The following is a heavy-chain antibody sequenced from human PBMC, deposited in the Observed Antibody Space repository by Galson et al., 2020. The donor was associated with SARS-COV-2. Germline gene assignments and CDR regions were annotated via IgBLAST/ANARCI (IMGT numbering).Heavy chain of an antibody. V-gene: IGHV4-39*01. Sequence: SETLSLTCTVSGGSISSSSYYWGWIRQPPGKGLEWIGRIYYTGSTYYNPSLKSRVTISVDTSKNQFSLKLSSVTAADTAVYYCARHYSSGWEPLPNWFDPWGQGTLVAVSS. CDR3: ARHYSSGWEPLPNWFDP. CDR1: GGSISSSSYY. D-gene: IGHD6-19*01. CDR2: IYYTGST. J-gene: IGHJ5*02.